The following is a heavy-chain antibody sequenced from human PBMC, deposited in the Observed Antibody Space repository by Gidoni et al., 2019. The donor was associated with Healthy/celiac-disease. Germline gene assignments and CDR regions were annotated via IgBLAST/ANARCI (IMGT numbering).Heavy chain of an antibody. Sequence: QVQLQESGPGLVKPSETLSLTCTVSGGSISSYYWSWIRQPPGKGLEWIGYIYYSGSTNYNPSLKSRVTISVDTSKNQFSLKLSSVTAADTAVYYCARDSGSSGSDAFDIWGQGTMVTVSS. J-gene: IGHJ3*02. CDR3: ARDSGSSGSDAFDI. CDR2: IYYSGST. V-gene: IGHV4-59*01. CDR1: GGSISSYY. D-gene: IGHD3-22*01.